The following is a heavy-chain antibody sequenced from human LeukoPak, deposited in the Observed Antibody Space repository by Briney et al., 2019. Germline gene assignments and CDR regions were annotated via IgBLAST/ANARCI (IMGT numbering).Heavy chain of an antibody. Sequence: ASVKVSFKASGYTFTGYYMHWVRQAPGQGLEWMGWINPNSGGTNYAQKFQGRVTMTRDTSISTAYMELNRLRSDDTAVYYCARVYYYDSSGYYPYFDYWGQGTLVTVSS. V-gene: IGHV1-2*02. CDR2: INPNSGGT. J-gene: IGHJ4*02. CDR3: ARVYYYDSSGYYPYFDY. D-gene: IGHD3-22*01. CDR1: GYTFTGYY.